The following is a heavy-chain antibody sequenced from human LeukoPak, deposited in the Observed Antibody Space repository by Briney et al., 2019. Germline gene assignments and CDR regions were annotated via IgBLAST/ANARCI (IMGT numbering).Heavy chain of an antibody. J-gene: IGHJ4*02. Sequence: PSETLSLTCTVSGGSISSGGYSWSWIRQPPGKGLEWIGYIYYSGSTSYNPSLKSRVTISVDTSKNQFSLKLSSVTGADTAVYYCASQWELSHWGQGTLVTVSS. V-gene: IGHV4-30-4*07. CDR3: ASQWELSH. CDR2: IYYSGST. CDR1: GGSISSGGYS. D-gene: IGHD1-26*01.